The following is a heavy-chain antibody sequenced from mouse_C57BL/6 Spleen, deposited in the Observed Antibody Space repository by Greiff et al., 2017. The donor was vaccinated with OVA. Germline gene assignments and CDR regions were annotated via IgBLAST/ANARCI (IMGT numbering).Heavy chain of an antibody. D-gene: IGHD1-1*01. CDR1: GFSLTSYG. V-gene: IGHV2-6*03. Sequence: VKVEESGPGLVAPSQSLSITCTVSGFSLTSYGVHWVRQPPGKGLEWLVVIWSDGSTTYNSALQSRLSISTDNSKSQVFLKMNSLQTDDTAMYYCARDGIYYYGSSYYYAMDYWGQGTSVTVSS. CDR3: ARDGIYYYGSSYYYAMDY. J-gene: IGHJ4*01. CDR2: IWSDGST.